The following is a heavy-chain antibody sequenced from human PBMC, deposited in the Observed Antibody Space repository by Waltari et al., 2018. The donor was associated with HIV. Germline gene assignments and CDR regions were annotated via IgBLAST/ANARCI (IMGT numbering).Heavy chain of an antibody. Sequence: EVLLVESGGGLVKPGGSLRLSCTASGFMFTSYWMGWVRQAPGKGLEWVANIKQDGSEKYYVDSVKGRFTISRDNAKNSLYLQMNSLRAEDTAMYYCATSRTFDYWGQGTLVTVSS. CDR2: IKQDGSEK. CDR1: GFMFTSYW. CDR3: ATSRTFDY. J-gene: IGHJ4*02. D-gene: IGHD2-2*01. V-gene: IGHV3-7*01.